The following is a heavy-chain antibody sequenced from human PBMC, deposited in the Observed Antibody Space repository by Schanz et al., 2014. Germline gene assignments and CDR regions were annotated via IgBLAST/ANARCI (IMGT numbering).Heavy chain of an antibody. J-gene: IGHJ4*02. CDR1: EYSFTSYS. CDR3: ARGIGGYGANNYFDY. D-gene: IGHD5-12*01. Sequence: QVQLVQSGAEVKKPGASVKVSCKASEYSFTSYSMHWVRQAPGQRLEWMGWINTGSGDTKYSQNFQGRVTITRDTSASTAYMELSSLRSEDTAVYSCARGIGGYGANNYFDYWGQGTLVTDSS. V-gene: IGHV1-3*04. CDR2: INTGSGDT.